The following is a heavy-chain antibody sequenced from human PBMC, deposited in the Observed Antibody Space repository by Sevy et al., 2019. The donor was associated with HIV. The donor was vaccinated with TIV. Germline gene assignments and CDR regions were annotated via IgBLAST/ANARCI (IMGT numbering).Heavy chain of an antibody. J-gene: IGHJ1*01. V-gene: IGHV3-30-3*01. D-gene: IGHD3-22*01. CDR2: IAYEGSNK. CDR1: GFTFSSNA. Sequence: VGSLRLSCAASGFTFSSNAMHWVPQAPGKALEWVAVIAYEGSNKYYADSVKGRITISRDNSKNTLYLQMNSLRAEDTAMDSCARDGPPPYYYASSGYSGYFQHWGQGTLVTVSS. CDR3: ARDGPPPYYYASSGYSGYFQH.